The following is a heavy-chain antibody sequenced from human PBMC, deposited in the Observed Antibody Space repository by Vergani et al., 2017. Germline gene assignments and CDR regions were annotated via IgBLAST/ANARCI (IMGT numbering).Heavy chain of an antibody. J-gene: IGHJ4*02. CDR3: AKAVRYGGHPYFDY. CDR2: IRYDGSNK. V-gene: IGHV3-30*02. D-gene: IGHD1-26*01. Sequence: QVQLVESGGGVVQPGGSLRLSCAASGFTFSSYGMHWVRQAPGKGLEWVAFIRYDGSNKYYADSVKGRFTISRDNSKNTLYLQMNSLRAEDTAVYYCAKAVRYGGHPYFDYWGQGTLVTVSS. CDR1: GFTFSSYG.